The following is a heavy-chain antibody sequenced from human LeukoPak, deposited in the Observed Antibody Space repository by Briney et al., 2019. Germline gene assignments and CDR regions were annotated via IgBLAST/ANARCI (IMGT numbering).Heavy chain of an antibody. Sequence: DSVRGRFTISRDNSRNTLYLQMNSLRVEDTAVYYCAKDPARGQPGIFDYWGQGVLVTVSS. J-gene: IGHJ4*02. V-gene: IGHV3-30*02. D-gene: IGHD1-14*01. CDR3: AKDPARGQPGIFDY.